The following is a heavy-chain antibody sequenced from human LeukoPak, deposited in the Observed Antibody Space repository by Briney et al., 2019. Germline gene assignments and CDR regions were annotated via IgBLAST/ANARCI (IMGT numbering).Heavy chain of an antibody. CDR3: ASSHDSSGND. CDR2: ISSSSRYI. V-gene: IGHV3-21*01. D-gene: IGHD3-22*01. Sequence: GGSLRLSCAASGFSFSTYSMNWVRQAPGKGLGWVSSISSSSRYIYYADSVKGRFTISRDNAKNSLFLQVNSLRAEDTAVYFCASSHDSSGNDWGQGTMVTVSS. J-gene: IGHJ4*02. CDR1: GFSFSTYS.